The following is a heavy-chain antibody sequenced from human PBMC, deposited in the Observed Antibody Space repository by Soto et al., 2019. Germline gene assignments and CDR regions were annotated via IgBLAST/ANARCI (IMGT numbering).Heavy chain of an antibody. Sequence: PSETLSLTCIVSGGSISNYYWSWIRQPPEKGPEWIGYVYNSGTTKYKPSLESRVTISLDTSKNQFSLKLNSVTAADTAVYYCATRPPGAAWYGVFDYWSPGILVTVSS. D-gene: IGHD6-13*01. CDR3: ATRPPGAAWYGVFDY. J-gene: IGHJ4*02. CDR1: GGSISNYY. V-gene: IGHV4-59*01. CDR2: VYNSGTT.